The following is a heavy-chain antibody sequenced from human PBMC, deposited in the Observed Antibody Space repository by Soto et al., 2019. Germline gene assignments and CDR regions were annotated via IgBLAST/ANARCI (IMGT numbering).Heavy chain of an antibody. J-gene: IGHJ3*02. D-gene: IGHD6-19*01. CDR1: GFTFSSYA. Sequence: PGGSLRLSCAASGFTFSSYAMSWFRQAPGKGLEWVGFIRSKAYGGTTEYAASVKGRFTISRDDSKSIAYLQMNSLKTEDTAVYYCTTPPDSSGWYLGDPFDIWGQGTMVTVSS. CDR2: IRSKAYGGTT. V-gene: IGHV3-49*03. CDR3: TTPPDSSGWYLGDPFDI.